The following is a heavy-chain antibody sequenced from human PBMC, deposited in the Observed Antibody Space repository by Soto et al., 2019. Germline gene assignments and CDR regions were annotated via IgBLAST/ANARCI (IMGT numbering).Heavy chain of an antibody. V-gene: IGHV3-33*08. D-gene: IGHD3-3*02. J-gene: IGHJ6*02. Sequence: GGSLRLSCAASGFTFSSFAMSWVRQAPGKGLEWVAVIWCDGSNKYYADSVKGRFTISRDNSKNTLYLQMNSLRAEDTAVYYCARGSLGAGFKDYYYYYGMDVWGQGTTVTVSS. CDR1: GFTFSSFA. CDR2: IWCDGSNK. CDR3: ARGSLGAGFKDYYYYYGMDV.